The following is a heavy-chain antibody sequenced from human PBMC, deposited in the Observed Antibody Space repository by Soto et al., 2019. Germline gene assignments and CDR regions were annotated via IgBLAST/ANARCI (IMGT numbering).Heavy chain of an antibody. D-gene: IGHD6-6*01. Sequence: GSLRLSCAASGFTFSDYYMSWIRQAPGKGLEWVSYISSSGSTIYYADSVKGRFTISRDNAKNSLYLQMNSLRAEDTAVYYCARDSVSSSFLYYYYGMDVWGQGTTVTVSS. J-gene: IGHJ6*02. CDR1: GFTFSDYY. V-gene: IGHV3-11*01. CDR2: ISSSGSTI. CDR3: ARDSVSSSFLYYYYGMDV.